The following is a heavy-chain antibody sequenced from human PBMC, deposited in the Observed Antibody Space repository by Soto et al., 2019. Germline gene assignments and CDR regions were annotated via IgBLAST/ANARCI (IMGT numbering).Heavy chain of an antibody. CDR3: AKEFRPMPNYGSGSRGNGMDV. D-gene: IGHD3-10*01. V-gene: IGHV3-30*18. Sequence: QVQLVESGGGVVQPGRSLRLSCAASGFTFSSYGMHWVRQAPGKGLEWVAVISYDGSNKYYADSVKGRFTISRDNSKXXLXLXXNSLRAEDTAVYYCAKEFRPMPNYGSGSRGNGMDVWGQGTTVTVSS. CDR2: ISYDGSNK. J-gene: IGHJ6*02. CDR1: GFTFSSYG.